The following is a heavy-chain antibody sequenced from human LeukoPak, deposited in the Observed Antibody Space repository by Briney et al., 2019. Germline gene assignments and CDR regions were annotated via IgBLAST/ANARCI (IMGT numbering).Heavy chain of an antibody. CDR1: GGSISSSSYY. V-gene: IGHV4-39*07. D-gene: IGHD6-13*01. J-gene: IGHJ5*02. CDR2: IYYSGST. CDR3: ARDRGIAAAGTCWFDP. Sequence: SETLSLTCTVSGGSISSSSYYWGWIRQPPGKGLEWIGSIYYSGSTYYNPSLKSRVTISVDTSKNQFSLKLSSVTAADTAVYYCARDRGIAAAGTCWFDPWGQGTLVTVSS.